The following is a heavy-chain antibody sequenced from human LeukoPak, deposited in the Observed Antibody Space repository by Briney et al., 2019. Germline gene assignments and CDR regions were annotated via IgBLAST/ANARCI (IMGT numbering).Heavy chain of an antibody. CDR1: GYTFTSYY. V-gene: IGHV1-46*01. J-gene: IGHJ4*02. Sequence: ASVKVSCKASGYTFTSYYMHWVRQAPGQGLEWMGIINPSGGSTSYAQKFQGRVTMTRDTSTSTVHMELSSLRSEDTAVYYCARSKYCGGDCYSGPLDYWGQGTLVTVSS. CDR2: INPSGGST. D-gene: IGHD2-21*02. CDR3: ARSKYCGGDCYSGPLDY.